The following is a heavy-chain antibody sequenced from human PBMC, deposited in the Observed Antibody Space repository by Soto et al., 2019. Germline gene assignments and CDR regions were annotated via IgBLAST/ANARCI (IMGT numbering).Heavy chain of an antibody. V-gene: IGHV1-18*01. J-gene: IGHJ3*02. CDR2: ISAYNGNT. CDR3: ARVGCSSTSCYQRPQPDAFDI. Sequence: ASVKVSCKASGYTFTSYGISWVRQAPGQRLEWMGWISAYNGNTNYAQKLQGRVTMTTDTSTSTAYMELRSLRSDDTAVYYCARVGCSSTSCYQRPQPDAFDIWGQGTMVTVSS. D-gene: IGHD2-2*01. CDR1: GYTFTSYG.